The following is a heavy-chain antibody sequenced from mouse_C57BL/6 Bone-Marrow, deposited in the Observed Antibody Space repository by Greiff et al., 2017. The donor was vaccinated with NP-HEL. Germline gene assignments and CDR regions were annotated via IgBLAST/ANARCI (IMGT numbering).Heavy chain of an antibody. CDR1: GFNIKDDY. J-gene: IGHJ3*01. CDR3: TTDYYGSSLFAY. Sequence: DVQLQESGAELVRPGASVKLSCTASGFNIKDDYMHWVKQRPEQGLEWIGWIDPENGDTEYASKFQGKATITADTSSNTAYLQLSSLTSEDTAVYYCTTDYYGSSLFAYWGQGTLVTVSA. V-gene: IGHV14-4*01. D-gene: IGHD1-1*01. CDR2: IDPENGDT.